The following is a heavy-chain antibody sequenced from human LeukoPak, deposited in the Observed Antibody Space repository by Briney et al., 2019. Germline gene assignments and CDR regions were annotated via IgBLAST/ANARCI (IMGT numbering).Heavy chain of an antibody. CDR2: IYYSGST. D-gene: IGHD3-3*01. Sequence: SETLSLTCTVSGGSISSGDYYWSWIRQPPGKGLEWIGYIYYSGSTYYNPSPKSRVTISVDTSKNQFSLKLSSVTAADTAVYYCARGITIFGVVPWGQGTLVTVSS. CDR1: GGSISSGDYY. J-gene: IGHJ5*02. CDR3: ARGITIFGVVP. V-gene: IGHV4-30-4*08.